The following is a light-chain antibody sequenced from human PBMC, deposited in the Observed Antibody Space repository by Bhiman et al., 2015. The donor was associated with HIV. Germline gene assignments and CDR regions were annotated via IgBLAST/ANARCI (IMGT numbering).Light chain of an antibody. Sequence: QSALTQPRSVSGSPGQSVTISCTGTSSDFGDYNYVSWYQQHPGKAPKLMIYDVSNRPSGVSNRFSGSKSGNTASLTISGLQAEDEADYYCSSYISSGPPYVFGTGTMVTVL. V-gene: IGLV2-11*01. J-gene: IGLJ1*01. CDR1: SSDFGDYNY. CDR3: SSYISSGPPYV. CDR2: DVS.